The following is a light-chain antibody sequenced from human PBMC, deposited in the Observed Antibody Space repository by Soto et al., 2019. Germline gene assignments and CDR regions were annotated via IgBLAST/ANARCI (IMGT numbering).Light chain of an antibody. CDR2: DVS. J-gene: IGKJ2*01. V-gene: IGKV1-33*01. Sequence: DIQMTQSPSSLSASVGDRVTITCQSSQDVKYLNWYQQKSGKVPELLIYDVSNLERGVPGRFSGSGSGTDFTLTISSLEHEDIATYFCQQYDHLSTFGQGTKVEI. CDR1: QDVKY. CDR3: QQYDHLST.